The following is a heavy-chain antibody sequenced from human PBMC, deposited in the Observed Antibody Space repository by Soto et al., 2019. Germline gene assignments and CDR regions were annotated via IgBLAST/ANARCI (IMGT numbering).Heavy chain of an antibody. V-gene: IGHV3-21*01. Sequence: EVQLVESGGGLVKPGGSLRLSCAASGFTFSSYSMNWVRQAPGKGLEWVSSISSSSSYIYYADSVKGRFTISRDNAKNSLYLQMNSLRAEDTAVYYCARDSGRGQIAPLFGYWGQGTLVTVSS. J-gene: IGHJ4*02. CDR3: ARDSGRGQIAPLFGY. CDR2: ISSSSSYI. D-gene: IGHD1-26*01. CDR1: GFTFSSYS.